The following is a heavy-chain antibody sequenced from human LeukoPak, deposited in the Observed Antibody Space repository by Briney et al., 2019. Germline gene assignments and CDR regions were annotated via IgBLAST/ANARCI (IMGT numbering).Heavy chain of an antibody. V-gene: IGHV4-61*02. CDR1: GGSISSGSYY. CDR2: IYTSGST. CDR3: ARGYSSSWFDY. J-gene: IGHJ4*02. D-gene: IGHD6-13*01. Sequence: SETLSLTCTVSGGSISSGSYYWSWIRQPAGKGLEWIGRIYTSGSTNYNPSLKSRVAISVDTSKNQFSLKLSSVTAADTAVYYCARGYSSSWFDYWGQGTLVTVSS.